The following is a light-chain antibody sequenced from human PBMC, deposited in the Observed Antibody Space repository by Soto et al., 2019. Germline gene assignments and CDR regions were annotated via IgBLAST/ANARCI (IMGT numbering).Light chain of an antibody. J-gene: IGKJ2*01. V-gene: IGKV1-39*01. Sequence: DIQMTQSPSSLSASVGDRVTITCRASQSISRYLNWYQQKPGKAPKLLIYAASSLQSGVPARFRGSGSGTDFVLTISRLQPWDFGHYYCQESNSIPYTFGQPTKLEIK. CDR2: AAS. CDR1: QSISRY. CDR3: QESNSIPYT.